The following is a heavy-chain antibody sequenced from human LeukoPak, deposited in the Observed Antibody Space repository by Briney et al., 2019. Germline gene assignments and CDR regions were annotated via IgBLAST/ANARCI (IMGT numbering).Heavy chain of an antibody. CDR2: INPNSGGT. CDR3: ARAPSIAARGYYFDY. J-gene: IGHJ4*02. CDR1: GYTFTGYY. Sequence: APVKVSCKASGYTFTGYYMHWVRQAPGQGLEWMGWINPNSGGTNYAQKFQGRVTITRNTSISTAYMELSSLRSEDTAVYYCARAPSIAARGYYFDYWGQGTLVTVSS. V-gene: IGHV1-2*02. D-gene: IGHD6-6*01.